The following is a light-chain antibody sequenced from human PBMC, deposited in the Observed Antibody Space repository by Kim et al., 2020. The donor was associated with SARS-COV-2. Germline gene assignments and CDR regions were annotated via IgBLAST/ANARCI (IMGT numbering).Light chain of an antibody. J-gene: IGKJ4*01. CDR2: GAS. CDR1: QSVRNN. V-gene: IGKV3-15*01. Sequence: IVMTQSPAPLSVSPGERVTLSCRASQSVRNNLAWYQQRPGQAPRLLIYGASTRATDISARFSGSGSGTEFTLTIRSLQSDDLAVYYCQQYNDWPLITFGGGTKVDIK. CDR3: QQYNDWPLIT.